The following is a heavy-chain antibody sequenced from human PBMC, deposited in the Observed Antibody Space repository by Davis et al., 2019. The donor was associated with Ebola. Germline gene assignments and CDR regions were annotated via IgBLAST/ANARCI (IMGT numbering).Heavy chain of an antibody. Sequence: PGGSLRLSCAASGFTFSNAWMSWVRQAPGKGLEWVGRIKSKTDGGTTDYAAPVKGRFTISRDDSKNTLYLQMNSLKTEDTAVYYCTTGAFNIVVVPAATHGAFDIWGQGTMVTVSS. D-gene: IGHD2-2*01. V-gene: IGHV3-15*01. CDR3: TTGAFNIVVVPAATHGAFDI. J-gene: IGHJ3*02. CDR1: GFTFSNAW. CDR2: IKSKTDGGTT.